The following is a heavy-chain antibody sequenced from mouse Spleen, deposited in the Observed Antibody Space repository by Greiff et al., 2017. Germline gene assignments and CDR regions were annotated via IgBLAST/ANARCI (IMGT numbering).Heavy chain of an antibody. CDR3: ARRGEPYGSLDY. CDR2: ISNLAYSI. Sequence: EVQRVESGGGLVKPGGSLKLSCAASGFTFSDYGMAWVRQAPGKGPEWVAFISNLAYSIYYADTVTGRFTISRENAKNTLYLEMSSLRSEDTAMYYCARRGEPYGSLDYWGQGTTLTVSS. D-gene: IGHD1-1*01. J-gene: IGHJ2*01. V-gene: IGHV5-15*04. CDR1: GFTFSDYG.